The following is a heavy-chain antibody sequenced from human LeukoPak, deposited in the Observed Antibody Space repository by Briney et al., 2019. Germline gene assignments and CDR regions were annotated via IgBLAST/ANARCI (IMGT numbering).Heavy chain of an antibody. CDR1: GGSISSYY. CDR2: IYYSGST. Sequence: SETLSLTCTVSGGSISSYYWSWIRQPPGKGLEWIGYIYYSGSTNYNPSLKSRVTISVDTSKNQFPLKLSSVTAADTALYYCARTRGSGYYFDYWGQGTLVTVSS. J-gene: IGHJ4*02. V-gene: IGHV4-59*01. CDR3: ARTRGSGYYFDY. D-gene: IGHD3-22*01.